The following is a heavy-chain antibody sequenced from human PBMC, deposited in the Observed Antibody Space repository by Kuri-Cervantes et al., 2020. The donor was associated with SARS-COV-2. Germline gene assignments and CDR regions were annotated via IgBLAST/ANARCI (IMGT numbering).Heavy chain of an antibody. CDR2: ISYDGSNK. CDR3: ARERSYYDFWSGYSDNWFDP. Sequence: GGSLRLSCAASGFTFSSYAMHWVRQAPGKGLERVAVISYDGSNKYYADSVKGRFTISRDNSKNTLYLQMNSLRAEDTAVYYCARERSYYDFWSGYSDNWFDPWGQGTLVTVSS. CDR1: GFTFSSYA. D-gene: IGHD3-3*01. V-gene: IGHV3-30-3*01. J-gene: IGHJ5*02.